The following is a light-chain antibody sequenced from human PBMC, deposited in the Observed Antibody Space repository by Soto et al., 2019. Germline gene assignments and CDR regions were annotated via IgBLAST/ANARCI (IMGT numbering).Light chain of an antibody. Sequence: QPVLTQPPSMSGTPGQRVTISCSGIRSNIGGNAVTWYQQVPGTAPKLLIYANDQRPSGVSDRFSGSKSATSASLAISGLQSEDEADYYCAVWDDNLKGLFGGGTQLTVL. CDR2: AND. V-gene: IGLV1-44*01. CDR3: AVWDDNLKGL. J-gene: IGLJ2*01. CDR1: RSNIGGNA.